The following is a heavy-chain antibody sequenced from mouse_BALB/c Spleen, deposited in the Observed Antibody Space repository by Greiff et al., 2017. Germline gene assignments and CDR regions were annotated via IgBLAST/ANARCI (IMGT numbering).Heavy chain of an antibody. V-gene: IGHV5-17*02. J-gene: IGHJ4*01. CDR3: ARFGDSLYAMDY. Sequence: EVQVVESGGGLVQPGGSRKLSCAASGFTFSSFGMHWVRQAPEKGLEWVAYISSGSSTIYYADTVKGRFTISRDNPKNTLFLQMTSLRSEDTAMYYCARFGDSLYAMDYWGQGTSVTVSS. CDR1: GFTFSSFG. CDR2: ISSGSSTI.